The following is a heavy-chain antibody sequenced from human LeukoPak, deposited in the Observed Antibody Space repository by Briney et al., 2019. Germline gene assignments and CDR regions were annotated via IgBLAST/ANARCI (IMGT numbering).Heavy chain of an antibody. CDR3: ARESAGGYSGYDAYYYYGMDV. D-gene: IGHD5-12*01. J-gene: IGHJ6*04. Sequence: ASVKVSFKASGYTFTSYYMHWVRQAPGQGLEWMGLINPSGGSTSYAQKFQGRVTMTRDTSTSTVYMELSSLRSEDTAVYYCARESAGGYSGYDAYYYYGMDVWGKGTTVTVSS. V-gene: IGHV1-46*01. CDR2: INPSGGST. CDR1: GYTFTSYY.